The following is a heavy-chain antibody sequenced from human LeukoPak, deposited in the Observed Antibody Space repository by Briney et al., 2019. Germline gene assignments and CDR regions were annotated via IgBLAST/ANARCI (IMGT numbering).Heavy chain of an antibody. CDR2: VYSSGST. D-gene: IGHD1-26*01. CDR3: ARGSGSGSYWFDY. Sequence: SQTLSLTCTVSGDSISGGTYYWSWIRQPAGKGLEWIGRVYSSGSTNYNPSLKSRVTISVDTSKNQFSLKLSSVTAADTAVYYCARGSGSGSYWFDYWGQGTLVTVSS. J-gene: IGHJ4*02. CDR1: GDSISGGTYY. V-gene: IGHV4-61*02.